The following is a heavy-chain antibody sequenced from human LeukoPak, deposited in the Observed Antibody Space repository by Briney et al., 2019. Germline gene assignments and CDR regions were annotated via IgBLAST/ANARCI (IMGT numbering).Heavy chain of an antibody. CDR3: ARVKDPGGYYYYYYMDV. D-gene: IGHD3-16*01. V-gene: IGHV4-39*01. CDR1: GGSISSSSYY. J-gene: IGHJ6*03. CDR2: IYYSGST. Sequence: SETLSLTCTVSGGSISSSSYYWGWIRQPPGKGLEWIGSIYYSGSTYYSPSLKSRVTISVDTSKNQFSLKVTSVTAADTAVYYCARVKDPGGYYYYYYMDVWGKGTTVTVSS.